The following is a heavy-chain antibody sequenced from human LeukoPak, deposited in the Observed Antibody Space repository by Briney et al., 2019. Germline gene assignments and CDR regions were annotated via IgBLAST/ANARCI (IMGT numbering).Heavy chain of an antibody. V-gene: IGHV3-30*18. D-gene: IGHD6-13*01. CDR1: GLTFSSYG. CDR2: ISYDGSNK. J-gene: IGHJ4*02. CDR3: ANSALIAADGTSNIGY. Sequence: PGRSLRLSCAASGLTFSSYGMHWVRQAPGKGLEWVAVISYDGSNKYYADSVKGRFTISRDNSKNTLYLQMNSLRAEDTAVYYCANSALIAADGTSNIGYWGQGTLVTVSS.